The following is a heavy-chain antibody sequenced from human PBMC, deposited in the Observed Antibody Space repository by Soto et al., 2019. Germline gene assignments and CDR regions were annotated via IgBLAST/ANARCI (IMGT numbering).Heavy chain of an antibody. D-gene: IGHD3-16*01. CDR1: GYTFTNFG. CDR3: ARGGTPIEY. J-gene: IGHJ4*02. V-gene: IGHV1-18*01. CDR2: ISAYNGNT. Sequence: QVQLVQSGAEVKKPGASVKVSCKTSGYTFTNFGLSWVRQAPGKGLEWMGWISAYNGNTNYAQNFQGRVTMTTDTSTSTAYMGLRSLRSDDTPVYYCARGGTPIEYWGQGTLVTVSS.